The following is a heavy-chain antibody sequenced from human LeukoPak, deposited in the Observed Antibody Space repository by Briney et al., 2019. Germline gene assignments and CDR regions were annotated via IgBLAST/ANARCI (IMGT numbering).Heavy chain of an antibody. CDR3: ARLLIYDFWNFRFDP. V-gene: IGHV3-21*04. D-gene: IGHD3-3*01. CDR1: GFTFSSYS. Sequence: GGSLRLSCAASGFTFSSYSMNWVRQAPGKGLEWVSSISSSSSYIYYADSVKGRFTISRDNAKNSLYLQMNSLTAADTAVYYCARLLIYDFWNFRFDPWGQGTLVTVSS. J-gene: IGHJ5*02. CDR2: ISSSSSYI.